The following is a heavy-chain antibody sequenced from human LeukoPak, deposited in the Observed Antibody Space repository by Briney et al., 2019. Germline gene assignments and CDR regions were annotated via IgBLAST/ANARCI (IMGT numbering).Heavy chain of an antibody. CDR3: VMAAISGRADY. CDR2: IYTSGST. Sequence: PSETLSLTCTVSGGSISSYYWSWIRQPTGKGPEWIGRIYTSGSTNYNPSLKSRVTISVDTSKNQFSLKLSSVTAADTAVYYCVMAAISGRADYWGQGTLVTVSS. J-gene: IGHJ4*02. V-gene: IGHV4-4*07. CDR1: GGSISSYY. D-gene: IGHD6-13*01.